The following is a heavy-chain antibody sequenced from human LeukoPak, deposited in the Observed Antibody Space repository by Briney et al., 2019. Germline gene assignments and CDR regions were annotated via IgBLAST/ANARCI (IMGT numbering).Heavy chain of an antibody. CDR3: ARDWKWLGYDD. CDR1: GFTFSGYA. J-gene: IGHJ4*02. D-gene: IGHD6-19*01. Sequence: PGGSLRLSCAASGFTFSGYAMHWVRQAAGKGLEWWAVIWNDGSNKYYAESVKGRFTISRDKSKNTLYLQMNSLRAENTAVYYCARDWKWLGYDDWGQGTLVTVSS. CDR2: IWNDGSNK. V-gene: IGHV3-33*01.